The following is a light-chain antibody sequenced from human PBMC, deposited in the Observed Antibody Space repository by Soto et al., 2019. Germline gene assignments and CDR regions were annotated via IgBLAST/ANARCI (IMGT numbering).Light chain of an antibody. V-gene: IGKV3-20*01. CDR2: GAS. J-gene: IGKJ2*01. Sequence: EIVLTQSPGTLSLSPGERATLSCRASQSVSSSYLAWYQQKPGQAPRLLIYGASSRATGIPDRFSGSGSGTEFSLTISRLEPEDFALYYCQQYGSSPNTFGQGTKLEIK. CDR1: QSVSSSY. CDR3: QQYGSSPNT.